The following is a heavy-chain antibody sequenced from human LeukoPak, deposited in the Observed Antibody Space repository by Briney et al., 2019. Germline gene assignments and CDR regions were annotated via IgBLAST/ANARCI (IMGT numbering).Heavy chain of an antibody. V-gene: IGHV3-23*01. D-gene: IGHD3-10*01. CDR1: GFTFSRYW. Sequence: PGGSLRLSCAASGFTFSRYWMNWVRQAPGKGLEWVSAISGSGGSTYYADSVKGRFTISRDNSKNTLYLQMNSLRAEDTAVYYCAKDIYDSTHYYGSGSSDYWGQGTLVTVSS. CDR3: AKDIYDSTHYYGSGSSDY. CDR2: ISGSGGST. J-gene: IGHJ4*02.